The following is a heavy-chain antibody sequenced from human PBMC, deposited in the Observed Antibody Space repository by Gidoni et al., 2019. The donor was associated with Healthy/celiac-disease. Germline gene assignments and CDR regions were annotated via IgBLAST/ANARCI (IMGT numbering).Heavy chain of an antibody. CDR3: ARDRLSSSGWYVGVLDY. CDR1: GGPFSSYA. D-gene: IGHD6-19*01. J-gene: IGHJ4*02. Sequence: QVQLVQSGAEVKKPGSSVKVSCKASGGPFSSYAISWVRQAPGQGLEWMGGIIPIFGTANYAQKFQGRVTITADESTSTAYMELSSLRSEDTAVYYCARDRLSSSGWYVGVLDYWGQGTLVTVSS. CDR2: IIPIFGTA. V-gene: IGHV1-69*01.